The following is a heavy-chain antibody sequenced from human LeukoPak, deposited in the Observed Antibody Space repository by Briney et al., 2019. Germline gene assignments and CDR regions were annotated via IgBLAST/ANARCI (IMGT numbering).Heavy chain of an antibody. CDR3: AKETEYSGSYSKLDY. D-gene: IGHD1-26*01. CDR1: GFTFSSYA. V-gene: IGHV3-23*01. Sequence: GGSLRLSCAASGFTFSSYAMSWVRRAPGKGLEWVSAISGSGGSTYYADSVKGRFTISRDNSKNTLYLQMNSLRAEDTAVYYCAKETEYSGSYSKLDYWGQGTLVTVSS. J-gene: IGHJ4*02. CDR2: ISGSGGST.